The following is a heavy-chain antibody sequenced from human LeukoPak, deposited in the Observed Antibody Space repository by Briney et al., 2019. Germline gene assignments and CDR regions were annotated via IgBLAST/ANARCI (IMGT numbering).Heavy chain of an antibody. D-gene: IGHD7-27*01. CDR3: ARKLGTVDDY. Sequence: GGSLRLSCAASGFTFSSYAMSWVRQSPGKGLEWVSVIYSGGSPYYADSVRGRFTISRDNSKNTLYLQMNSLRVEDTAMYYCARKLGTVDDYWGQGTLVTVSS. CDR1: GFTFSSYA. CDR2: IYSGGSP. J-gene: IGHJ4*02. V-gene: IGHV3-53*01.